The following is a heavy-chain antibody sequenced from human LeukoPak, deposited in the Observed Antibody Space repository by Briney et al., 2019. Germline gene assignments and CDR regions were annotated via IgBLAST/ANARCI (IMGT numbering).Heavy chain of an antibody. CDR2: IYSGGST. Sequence: AGGSLRLSCAASGFTVSSNYMSWVRQAPGKGLEWVSVIYSGGSTYYADSVKGRFTISRDNSKNTLYLQMNSLRAEDTAVYYCARGRGYSYGAFFDYWGQGTLVTVSS. CDR1: GFTVSSNY. V-gene: IGHV3-53*01. J-gene: IGHJ4*02. D-gene: IGHD5-18*01. CDR3: ARGRGYSYGAFFDY.